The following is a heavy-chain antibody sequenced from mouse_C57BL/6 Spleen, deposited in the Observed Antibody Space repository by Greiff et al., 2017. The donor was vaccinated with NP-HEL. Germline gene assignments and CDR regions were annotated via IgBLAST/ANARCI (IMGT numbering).Heavy chain of an antibody. D-gene: IGHD1-1*01. CDR1: GYTFTSYW. V-gene: IGHV1-55*01. Sequence: QVQLQQSGAELVKPGASVKMSCKASGYTFTSYWITWVKQRPGQGLEWIGDIYPGSSSTNYNEKFKSKATLTVDTSSSTAYMQLSSLPSEDYAVYYCARPERNYDYAMDYWGQGTSVTVSS. CDR3: ARPERNYDYAMDY. J-gene: IGHJ4*01. CDR2: IYPGSSST.